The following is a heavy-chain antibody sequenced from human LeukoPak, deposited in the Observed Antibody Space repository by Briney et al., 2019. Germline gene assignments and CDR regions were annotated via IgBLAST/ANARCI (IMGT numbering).Heavy chain of an antibody. D-gene: IGHD6-13*01. CDR1: GGSISSGSYF. J-gene: IGHJ4*02. CDR2: IYTSGST. CDR3: ARSVDSSSWYPFDY. Sequence: KPSETLSLTCTVSGGSISSGSYFWSWSRQPAGKGLEWIGRIYTSGSTSYNPSLKSRVTISVDTSRNQFSLKLSSVTAADTAVYYCARSVDSSSWYPFDYWGQGTLVTVSS. V-gene: IGHV4-61*02.